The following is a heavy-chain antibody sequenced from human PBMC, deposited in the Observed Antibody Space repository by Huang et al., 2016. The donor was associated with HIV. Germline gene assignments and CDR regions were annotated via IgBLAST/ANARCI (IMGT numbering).Heavy chain of an antibody. J-gene: IGHJ4*02. CDR2: MNPNSVNT. CDR3: ATLPPVNYGRSGGRVRNY. D-gene: IGHD2-15*01. V-gene: IGHV1-8*01. CDR1: GYRFSNYD. Sequence: QVQLVQSGAEVKKPGASVKVSCKASGYRFSNYDINWVRQAPGQGLGWMGWMNPNSVNTGYARKFQGRVTMTRSTSISTAYMELSRLRFEDTAVYYCATLPPVNYGRSGGRVRNYWGQGSLVTVSS.